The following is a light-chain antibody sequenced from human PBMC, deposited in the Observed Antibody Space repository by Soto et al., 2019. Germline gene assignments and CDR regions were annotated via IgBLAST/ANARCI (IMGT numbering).Light chain of an antibody. CDR3: QQYYNWPPYT. J-gene: IGKJ2*01. V-gene: IGKV3-15*01. Sequence: EVVMTQSPATLSVSPGDRATLSCRASQSVDTNVAWYQQKPGQAPRLLVHSASTRATGIPARFTGIGSGTDFTLTISGLQSDDFAVYYCQQYYNWPPYTFRQGTKLQIK. CDR2: SAS. CDR1: QSVDTN.